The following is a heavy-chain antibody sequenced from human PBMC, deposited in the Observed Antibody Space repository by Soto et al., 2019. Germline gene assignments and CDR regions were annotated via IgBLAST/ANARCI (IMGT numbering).Heavy chain of an antibody. CDR2: IYYSGST. J-gene: IGHJ4*02. D-gene: IGHD3-22*01. V-gene: IGHV4-39*01. Sequence: PSETLSLTCTVSGGSISSSSYYWGWIRQPPGKGLEWIGSIYYSGSTYYNPSLKSRVTISVDTSKNQFSLKLSSVTAADTAVYYCARHIPAYYYDLAHFDYRAQRTPVTVSS. CDR1: GGSISSSSYY. CDR3: ARHIPAYYYDLAHFDY.